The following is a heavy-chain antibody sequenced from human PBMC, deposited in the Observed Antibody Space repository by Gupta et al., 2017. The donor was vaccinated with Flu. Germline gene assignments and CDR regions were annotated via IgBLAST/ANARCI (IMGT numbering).Heavy chain of an antibody. D-gene: IGHD6-6*01. J-gene: IGHJ4*02. V-gene: IGHV4-38-2*02. CDR2: IYHSGDT. CDR3: ARDFQAAPEVY. Sequence: QVHLQESGPGLVRPSETLSLTCAVSGYYISSGYYWAWIRQPPGKGLEWLGSIYHSGDTCYNAALKSRVAISVDKSKNHFSLKINSVTAADTAVYYCARDFQAAPEVYWGTGILVSVTS. CDR1: GYYISSGYY.